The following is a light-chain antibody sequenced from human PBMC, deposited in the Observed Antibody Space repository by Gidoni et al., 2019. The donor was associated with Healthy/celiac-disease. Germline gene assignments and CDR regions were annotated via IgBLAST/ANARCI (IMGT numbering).Light chain of an antibody. Sequence: DIPMTQSPSSLSASVGDRVTITCRASQSITSYLNWYQQKPGKAPKLLIFAASSLQSGVPSSFRGSGSGTDFTLTISSLQPEDFATYYCQQSYSTPYTFXQXTKLEIK. V-gene: IGKV1-39*01. CDR3: QQSYSTPYT. CDR1: QSITSY. CDR2: AAS. J-gene: IGKJ2*01.